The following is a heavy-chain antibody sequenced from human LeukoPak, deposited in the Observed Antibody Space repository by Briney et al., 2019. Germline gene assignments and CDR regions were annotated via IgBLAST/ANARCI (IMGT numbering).Heavy chain of an antibody. CDR1: GYTFSSYY. Sequence: ASVKVSCKASGYTFSSYYMHWVRQAPGQGLEWMGVINPGDASTAYAQNFQGRVTMTRDTSTRTAYLDLSSLTSDDAAVYYCATWGSSSSPLPDMDVWGXGTTATVSS. CDR2: INPGDAST. D-gene: IGHD6-13*01. V-gene: IGHV1-46*01. J-gene: IGHJ6*02. CDR3: ATWGSSSSPLPDMDV.